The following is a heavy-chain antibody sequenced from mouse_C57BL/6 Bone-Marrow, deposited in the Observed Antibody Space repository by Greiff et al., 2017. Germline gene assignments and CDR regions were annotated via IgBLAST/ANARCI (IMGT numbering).Heavy chain of an antibody. J-gene: IGHJ1*03. CDR3: TSAGSNWYFDV. CDR1: GFTFSDAW. V-gene: IGHV6-6*01. D-gene: IGHD1-1*01. Sequence: EVKVEESGGGLVQPGGSMKLSCAASGFTFSDAWMDWVRQSPEKGLEWVAVIRNKANNHATYYAESVKGRFTISRDDSKSSVYLQMNSLRAEDTGIYYCTSAGSNWYFDVWGTGTTVTVSS. CDR2: IRNKANNHAT.